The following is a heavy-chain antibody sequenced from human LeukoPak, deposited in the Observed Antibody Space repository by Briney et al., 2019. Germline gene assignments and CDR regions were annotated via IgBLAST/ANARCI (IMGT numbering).Heavy chain of an antibody. V-gene: IGHV1-2*02. CDR2: INPNSGGT. Sequence: ASVKVSCKASGYTFTGYYMHWVRQAPGQGLEWMGWINPNSGGTNYAQKFQGRVTMTRDTSISTAYMELSRLRSDDTAVYYCASYYYESSGPDGAFDIWGQGTMVTVSS. D-gene: IGHD3-22*01. CDR1: GYTFTGYY. J-gene: IGHJ3*02. CDR3: ASYYYESSGPDGAFDI.